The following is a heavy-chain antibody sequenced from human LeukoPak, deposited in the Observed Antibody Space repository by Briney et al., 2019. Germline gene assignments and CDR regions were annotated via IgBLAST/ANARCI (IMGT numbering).Heavy chain of an antibody. CDR3: AKDCRFDM. V-gene: IGHV3-23*01. Sequence: GGSLRLSCAASGFSFNTYAMSWVRQGPGMDLEWVSSISGSGSGTYYADSVKGRFTISRDNSNNTLFLQMNSLRAEDTAVYYCAKDCRFDMWAQGRMVTVSS. CDR2: ISGSGSGT. CDR1: GFSFNTYA. J-gene: IGHJ3*02.